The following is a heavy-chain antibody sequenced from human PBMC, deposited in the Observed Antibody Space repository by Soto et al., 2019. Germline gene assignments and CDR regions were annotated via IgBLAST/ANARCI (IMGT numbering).Heavy chain of an antibody. CDR1: GGTFSSYA. Sequence: SVKVSCKASGGTFSSYAISWVRQAPEQGLEWMGGIIPIFGTANYAQKFQGRVTITADESTSTAYMELSSLRSEDTAVYYCARGYCSGGSCYYYYYYGMDVWGQGTTVTVSS. D-gene: IGHD2-15*01. CDR3: ARGYCSGGSCYYYYYYGMDV. J-gene: IGHJ6*02. CDR2: IIPIFGTA. V-gene: IGHV1-69*13.